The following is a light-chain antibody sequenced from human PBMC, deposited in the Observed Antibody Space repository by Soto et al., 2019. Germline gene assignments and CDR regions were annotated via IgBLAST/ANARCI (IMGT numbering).Light chain of an antibody. CDR1: QSVSTRY. CDR3: HQFGRSPPAFT. V-gene: IGKV3-20*01. CDR2: GAS. Sequence: ESMLTQSPGTLSLSPGERATLSCRASQSVSTRYLAWYQQKPGQAPRLLIYGASIRATGIPDRFSGSGSGTDFTLTISRLEPEDFAVYYCHQFGRSPPAFTFRQGTKLEI. J-gene: IGKJ2*01.